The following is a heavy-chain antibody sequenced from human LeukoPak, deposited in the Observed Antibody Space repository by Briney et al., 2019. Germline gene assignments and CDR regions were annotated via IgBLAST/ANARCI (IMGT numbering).Heavy chain of an antibody. Sequence: ASVKVSCKASGYTFTGYYMHWVRQAPGQGLEWMGWINPNSGGTNYAQKFQGRVTMTRDTSISTAYMELSRLRSDDTAVYYCVTFSLYYDSSGYYEHTMDVWGKGTTVTVSS. V-gene: IGHV1-2*02. CDR1: GYTFTGYY. J-gene: IGHJ6*04. CDR3: VTFSLYYDSSGYYEHTMDV. D-gene: IGHD3-22*01. CDR2: INPNSGGT.